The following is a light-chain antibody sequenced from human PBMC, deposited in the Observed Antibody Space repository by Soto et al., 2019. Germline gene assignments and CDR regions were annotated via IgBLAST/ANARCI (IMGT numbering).Light chain of an antibody. Sequence: DIQMTQSPSSLSASVGDRVTIICRASQDIRIDLGWYQQKPGKAPKRLIYAASSLQSGVPSRFSGSGSGTEFILTISSLQHEDFATYYCLQHNSYPRTFGGGTKVEIK. J-gene: IGKJ4*01. CDR2: AAS. V-gene: IGKV1-17*01. CDR1: QDIRID. CDR3: LQHNSYPRT.